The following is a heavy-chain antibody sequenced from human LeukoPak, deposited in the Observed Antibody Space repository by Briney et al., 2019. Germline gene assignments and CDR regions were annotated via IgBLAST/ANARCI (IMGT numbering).Heavy chain of an antibody. V-gene: IGHV1-2*02. CDR2: INPNSGGT. CDR1: GYTFTNYG. J-gene: IGHJ4*02. CDR3: ARGSAVGATESLGFDY. D-gene: IGHD1-26*01. Sequence: ASVKVSCKTSGYTFTNYGIAWVRQAPGQGLEWMGWINPNSGGTNYAQKFQGRVTMTRDTSISTAYMELSRLRSDDTAMYYCARGSAVGATESLGFDYWGQGNPVTVSS.